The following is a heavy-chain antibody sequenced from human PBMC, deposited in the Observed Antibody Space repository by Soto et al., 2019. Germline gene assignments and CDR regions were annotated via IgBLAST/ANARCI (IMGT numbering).Heavy chain of an antibody. CDR1: GDSVSNYY. V-gene: IGHV4-4*07. J-gene: IGHJ6*02. D-gene: IGHD1-20*01. CDR2: VYSSGAT. Sequence: SETLSLTCTVSGDSVSNYYWSWIRQPAGRGLEWIGRVYSSGATTYNPSLNGRVTMSVDTSRNQFSLRLSSVTAADTAIYYCTKGPNWNYYYYGADVWGQGTAVTVSS. CDR3: TKGPNWNYYYYGADV.